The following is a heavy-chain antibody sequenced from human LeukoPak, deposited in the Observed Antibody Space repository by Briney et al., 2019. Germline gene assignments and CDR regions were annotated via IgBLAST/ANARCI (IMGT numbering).Heavy chain of an antibody. V-gene: IGHV4-4*07. J-gene: IGHJ6*02. CDR1: GGSISSYY. CDR3: AKDRYYPLFRVVIIPRENGMDV. D-gene: IGHD3-3*01. Sequence: TSETLSLTCTVSGGSISSYYWSWIRQPAGKGLEWIGRIYTSGSTNYNPSLKSRVTMSVDTSKNQFSLKLSSVTAADTAVYYCAKDRYYPLFRVVIIPRENGMDVWGQGTTVTVSS. CDR2: IYTSGST.